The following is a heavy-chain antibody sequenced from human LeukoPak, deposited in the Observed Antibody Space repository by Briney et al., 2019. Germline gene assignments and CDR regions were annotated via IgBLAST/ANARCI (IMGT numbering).Heavy chain of an antibody. CDR2: ISADGIDK. CDR1: GFPFSNYG. V-gene: IGHV3-30*18. CDR3: AKDKGREGDY. Sequence: GGSLRLSCAASGFPFSNYGMHWVRQAPGKGLEWVAVISADGIDKYYADSVKGRFTISRDNSKNTLYLQMSSLRVEDTAVYYCAKDKGREGDYWGQGNLATVSS. J-gene: IGHJ4*02.